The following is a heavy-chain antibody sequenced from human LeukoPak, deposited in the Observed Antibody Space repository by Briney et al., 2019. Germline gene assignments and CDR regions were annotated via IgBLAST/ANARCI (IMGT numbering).Heavy chain of an antibody. CDR2: ISYDGSNK. CDR3: AKEEYYCDSSGYPFDY. D-gene: IGHD3-22*01. Sequence: PGVSLRLSCAASGFTFSSYGMHWVRQAPGKGLEWVAVISYDGSNKYYADSVKGRFTISRDNSKNTLYLQMNSLRAEDTAVYYCAKEEYYCDSSGYPFDYWGQGTLVTVSS. J-gene: IGHJ4*02. CDR1: GFTFSSYG. V-gene: IGHV3-30*18.